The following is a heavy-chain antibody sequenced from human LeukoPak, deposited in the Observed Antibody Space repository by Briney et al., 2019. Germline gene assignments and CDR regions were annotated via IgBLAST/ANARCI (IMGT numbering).Heavy chain of an antibody. D-gene: IGHD4-17*01. J-gene: IGHJ6*02. CDR1: GFTFSSYG. V-gene: IGHV3-30*18. CDR3: AKDLGTPNDYGDYHAYYYGMGV. Sequence: GRSLRLSCAASGFTFSSYGMHWVRQAPGKGLEWVAVISYDGSKKYYADAVKGRFTISRDNSKNTLYLQMNSLRPDDTAVYYCAKDLGTPNDYGDYHAYYYGMGVRGQGTTVPVS. CDR2: ISYDGSKK.